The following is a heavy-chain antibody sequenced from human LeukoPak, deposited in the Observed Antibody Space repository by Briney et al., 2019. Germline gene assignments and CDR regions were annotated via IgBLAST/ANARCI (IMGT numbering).Heavy chain of an antibody. J-gene: IGHJ4*02. D-gene: IGHD1-14*01. V-gene: IGHV4-59*08. CDR3: AGHLTGDYFDY. Sequence: SETLSLTCTVSGVSISSYYWSWIRQPPGKGLEWIGYIYYSGSTNYNPSLKSRVTISVDTSKNQFSLKLSSVTAADTAVYYCAGHLTGDYFDYWGQGTLVTVSS. CDR2: IYYSGST. CDR1: GVSISSYY.